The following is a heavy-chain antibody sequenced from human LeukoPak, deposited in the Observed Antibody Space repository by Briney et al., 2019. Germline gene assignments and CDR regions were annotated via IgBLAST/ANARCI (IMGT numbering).Heavy chain of an antibody. CDR2: VSGSGSTV. CDR3: VRQFAS. J-gene: IGHJ4*02. V-gene: IGHV3-48*01. Sequence: PGGSLRLSCAASGFTFGDYIMNWVRQLPGKRLERVAYVSGSGSTVYYADSVKGRFTVSRDNGKSSLYLQMNSLRVEDTALYYCVRQFASWGQGTLVTVSS. CDR1: GFTFGDYI.